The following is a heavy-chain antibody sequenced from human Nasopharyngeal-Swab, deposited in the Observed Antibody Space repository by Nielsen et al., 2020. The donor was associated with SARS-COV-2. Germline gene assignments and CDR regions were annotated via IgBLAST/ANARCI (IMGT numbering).Heavy chain of an antibody. V-gene: IGHV3-21*01. CDR3: AREDCSGGSCPIDP. Sequence: GESLKISCAASGLTFSSYSMNWVRQAPGKGLEWVSSISSSSSYIYYADSVKGRFTISRDNAKNSLYLQMNSLRAEDTAVYYCAREDCSGGSCPIDPWGQGTLVIVSS. D-gene: IGHD2-15*01. CDR1: GLTFSSYS. J-gene: IGHJ5*02. CDR2: ISSSSSYI.